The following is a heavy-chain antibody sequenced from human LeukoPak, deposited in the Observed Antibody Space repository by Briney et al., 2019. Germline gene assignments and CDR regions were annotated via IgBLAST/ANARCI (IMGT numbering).Heavy chain of an antibody. V-gene: IGHV4-39*07. CDR3: ARSDYGDYVSS. D-gene: IGHD4-17*01. J-gene: IGHJ4*02. CDR1: GGSISSSSYY. Sequence: SETLSLTCTVSGGSISSSSYYWGWIRQPPGKGLEWIGSIYYSGSTYYNPSLKSRVTISVDTSKNQFSLKLSSVTTADTAVYYCARSDYGDYVSSWGQGTLVTVSS. CDR2: IYYSGST.